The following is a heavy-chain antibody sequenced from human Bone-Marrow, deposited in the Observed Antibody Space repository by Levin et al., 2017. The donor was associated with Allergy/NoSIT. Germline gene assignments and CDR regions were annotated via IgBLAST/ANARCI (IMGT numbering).Heavy chain of an antibody. D-gene: IGHD2-21*02. J-gene: IGHJ3*02. V-gene: IGHV1-69*13. CDR1: GGSFRNHV. CDR2: IVPMFGAE. Sequence: ASVKVSCKASGGSFRNHVFTWVRQAPGQGLEWMGGIVPMFGAENYAQKFRDRVTISADESTNTTYLELRSLRFEDTAVYYCARGMVPATMSAFDIWGQGTMVSVSS. CDR3: ARGMVPATMSAFDI.